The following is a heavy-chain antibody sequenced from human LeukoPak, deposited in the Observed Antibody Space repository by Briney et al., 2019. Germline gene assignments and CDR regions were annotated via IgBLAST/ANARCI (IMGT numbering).Heavy chain of an antibody. CDR1: GGSISSSSYY. CDR3: ARQTPYSSGWSNDY. CDR2: IYYSGST. J-gene: IGHJ4*02. D-gene: IGHD6-19*01. V-gene: IGHV4-61*01. Sequence: SETLSLTCTVSGGSISSSSYYWSWIRQPPGKGLEWIGYIYYSGSTNYNPSLKSRVTISVDTSKNQFSLKLNSVTAADTAVYYCARQTPYSSGWSNDYWGQGTLVTVSS.